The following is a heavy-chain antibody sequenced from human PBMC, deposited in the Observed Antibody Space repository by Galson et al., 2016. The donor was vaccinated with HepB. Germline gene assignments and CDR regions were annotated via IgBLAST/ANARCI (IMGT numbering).Heavy chain of an antibody. Sequence: SLRLSCAASGFTFDDYAMHWVRQAPGKGLEWVSGISWNSGSIGYADYVKGLFTISRDNAKHSLYLQMNSLRAEDTASYYCAKLSGGDGYNPPFDYWGQGTLVTVSS. V-gene: IGHV3-9*01. D-gene: IGHD5-24*01. CDR1: GFTFDDYA. J-gene: IGHJ4*02. CDR3: AKLSGGDGYNPPFDY. CDR2: ISWNSGSI.